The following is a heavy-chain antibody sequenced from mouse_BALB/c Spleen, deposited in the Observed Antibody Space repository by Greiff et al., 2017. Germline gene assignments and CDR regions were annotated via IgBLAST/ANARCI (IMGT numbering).Heavy chain of an antibody. Sequence: VQLQQSAAELARPGASVKMSCKASGYTFTSYTMHWVKQRPGQGLEWIGYINPSSGYTEYNQKFKDKTTLTADKSSSTAYMQLSSLTSEDSAVYYCARWGGSSYGAMDYWGQGTSVTVSS. J-gene: IGHJ4*01. V-gene: IGHV1-4*02. CDR3: ARWGGSSYGAMDY. CDR1: GYTFTSYT. D-gene: IGHD1-1*01. CDR2: INPSSGYT.